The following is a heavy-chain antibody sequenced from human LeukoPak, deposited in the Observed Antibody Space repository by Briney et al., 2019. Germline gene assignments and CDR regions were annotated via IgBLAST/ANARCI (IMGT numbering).Heavy chain of an antibody. D-gene: IGHD3-10*02. CDR3: AELGITMIGGV. J-gene: IGHJ6*04. Sequence: GGSLRLSCAASGFTFSSYAMSWVRQAPGKGLEWVSYISSSGSTIYYADSVKGRFTISRDNAKNSLYLQMNSLRAEDTAVYYCAELGITMIGGVWGEGTTVTISS. CDR1: GFTFSSYA. V-gene: IGHV3-48*03. CDR2: ISSSGSTI.